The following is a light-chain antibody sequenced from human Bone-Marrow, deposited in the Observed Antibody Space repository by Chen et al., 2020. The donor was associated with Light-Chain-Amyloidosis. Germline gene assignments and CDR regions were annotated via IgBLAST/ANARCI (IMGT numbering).Light chain of an antibody. V-gene: IGKV3D-15*01. CDR1: ENVNSK. CDR3: QQYYDWPPWT. J-gene: IGKJ1*01. Sequence: VTMQSPATLSVSPGERATLSCRASENVNSKLAWYQQKPGQAPRLLIYGASIRATGIPDRFSGGGSGTEFTLTISSLQSEDFAVYYWQQYYDWPPWTFGQGTKVEIK. CDR2: GAS.